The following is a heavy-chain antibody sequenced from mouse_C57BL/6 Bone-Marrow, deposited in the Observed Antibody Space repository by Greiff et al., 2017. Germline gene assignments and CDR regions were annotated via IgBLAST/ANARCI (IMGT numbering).Heavy chain of an antibody. Sequence: QVQLKESGAELVRPGTSVKMSCKASGYTFTNYWIGWAKQRPGHGLEWIGDIYPGGGYTNYNEKFKGKATLTADKSSSTAYMQFSSLTSEDSAIYYCARSIYYCGSSFFDYWGQGTTLTVSS. D-gene: IGHD1-1*01. CDR1: GYTFTNYW. CDR2: IYPGGGYT. V-gene: IGHV1-63*01. CDR3: ARSIYYCGSSFFDY. J-gene: IGHJ2*01.